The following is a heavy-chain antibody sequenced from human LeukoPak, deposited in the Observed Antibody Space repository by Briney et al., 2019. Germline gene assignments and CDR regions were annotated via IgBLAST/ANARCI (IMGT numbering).Heavy chain of an antibody. Sequence: PGGSLRLSCAASGFTFSSYAMSWVRQAPGKGLEWVSAISGSGGSTYYADSVKGRFTISRDNSKNTLYLQMNSLRAEDTAVYYCAKTDIVVVPAAMRGYYSDYWGQGTLVTVSS. CDR1: GFTFSSYA. J-gene: IGHJ4*02. D-gene: IGHD2-2*01. V-gene: IGHV3-23*01. CDR2: ISGSGGST. CDR3: AKTDIVVVPAAMRGYYSDY.